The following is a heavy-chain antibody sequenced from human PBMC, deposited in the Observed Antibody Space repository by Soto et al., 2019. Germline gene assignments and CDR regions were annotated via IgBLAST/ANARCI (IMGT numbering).Heavy chain of an antibody. CDR1: GYTFTSSG. V-gene: IGHV1-18*01. Sequence: ASVKVTCKASGYTFTSSGIIWVRQAPGQGLEWMGWISTDNGNTNYAQHLQGRVSMTTDTSTSTAYMDLRSLRSDDTAVYYCARYQGITTFGVYSMYYYGMDVWGQGTTVTVS. J-gene: IGHJ6*02. CDR3: ARYQGITTFGVYSMYYYGMDV. D-gene: IGHD3-3*01. CDR2: ISTDNGNT.